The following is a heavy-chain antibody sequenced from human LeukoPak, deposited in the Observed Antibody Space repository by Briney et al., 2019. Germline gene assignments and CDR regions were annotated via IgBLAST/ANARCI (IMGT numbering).Heavy chain of an antibody. Sequence: GGSLRLSCAASGFTFSNAWMSWVRQAPGKGLEWVGRIKSKTDGGTTDYAAPVKGRFTISRDDSKNTLYLQMNSLKTEDTVVYYCTTKLLEMATITLIYWGQGTLVTVSS. CDR2: IKSKTDGGTT. CDR1: GFTFSNAW. CDR3: TTKLLEMATITLIY. D-gene: IGHD5-24*01. V-gene: IGHV3-15*01. J-gene: IGHJ4*02.